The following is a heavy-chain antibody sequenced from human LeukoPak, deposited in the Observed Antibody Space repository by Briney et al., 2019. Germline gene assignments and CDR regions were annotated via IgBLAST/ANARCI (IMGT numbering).Heavy chain of an antibody. CDR2: ISSSSSTI. CDR3: ARGWYSSPGGDAFDI. CDR1: GFTFSSYS. Sequence: GGSLRLSCAASGFTFSSYSMNWVRQAPGKGLEWVSYISSSSSTIYYADSVKGRFTISRDNAKNSLYQQMNSLRAEDTAVYYCARGWYSSPGGDAFDIWGQGTMVTVSS. D-gene: IGHD6-13*01. J-gene: IGHJ3*02. V-gene: IGHV3-48*04.